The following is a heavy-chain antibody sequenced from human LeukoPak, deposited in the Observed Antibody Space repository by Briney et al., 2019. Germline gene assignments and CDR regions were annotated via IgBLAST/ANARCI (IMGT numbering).Heavy chain of an antibody. D-gene: IGHD6-6*01. CDR1: GFTFSRYW. V-gene: IGHV3-74*01. Sequence: RPGGSLRLSCAASGFTFSRYWMHWVRQAPGKGLVWVSRINPDGSPTTYADSVKGRFTISRDNAKNTLHLQMNSLRAEDTAVYYCARGPYFASSSGYYYYYMDVWGKGTTVTVSS. J-gene: IGHJ6*03. CDR3: ARGPYFASSSGYYYYYMDV. CDR2: INPDGSPT.